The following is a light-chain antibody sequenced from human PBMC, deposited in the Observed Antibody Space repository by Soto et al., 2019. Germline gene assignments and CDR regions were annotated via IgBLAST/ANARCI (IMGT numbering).Light chain of an antibody. CDR1: SSDVGGYNY. Sequence: ALTQPASVSGSPGQSITISCTGTSSDVGGYNYVSWYQQHPGKAPKLMIYEVSNRPSGVSNRFSGSKSGNTASLTISGLQAEDEADYYCSSYTSSSTRVFGGGTKLNVL. V-gene: IGLV2-14*01. CDR2: EVS. CDR3: SSYTSSSTRV. J-gene: IGLJ3*02.